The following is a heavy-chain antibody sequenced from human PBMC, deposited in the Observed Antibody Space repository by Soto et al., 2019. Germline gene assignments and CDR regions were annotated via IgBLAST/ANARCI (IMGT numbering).Heavy chain of an antibody. D-gene: IGHD3-9*01. CDR2: ISGSGGST. CDR1: GFTFSSYA. J-gene: IGHJ4*02. CDR3: AINPYYDILTGYPDPDY. V-gene: IGHV3-23*01. Sequence: GGSLRLSCAASGFTFSSYAMGWVRQAPRKGVEWVPAISGSGGSTYYADSVKGRFTISRDNSKNTLYLQMNSLRAEDTAVYYCAINPYYDILTGYPDPDYWGQGTLVTVSS.